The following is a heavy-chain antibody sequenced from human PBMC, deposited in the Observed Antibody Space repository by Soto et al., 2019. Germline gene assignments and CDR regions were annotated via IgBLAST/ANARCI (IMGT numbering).Heavy chain of an antibody. V-gene: IGHV1-18*01. CDR2: ISAYNGDT. J-gene: IGHJ6*02. CDR3: ATTIGYSCYYYGMDV. D-gene: IGHD5-12*01. CDR1: GYTLTSYG. Sequence: QVQLVQSGAEVTKPGASVKVSCKASGYTLTSYGISWVRQAPGQGLEWMGWISAYNGDTNYAQSLQGRVTMTTDTSTTTAYMELRSLRSDDTAVYYCATTIGYSCYYYGMDVWGQGTTVTVSS.